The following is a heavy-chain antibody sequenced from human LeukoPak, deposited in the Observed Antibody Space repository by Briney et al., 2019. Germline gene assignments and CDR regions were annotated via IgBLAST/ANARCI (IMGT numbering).Heavy chain of an antibody. CDR2: IYTSGST. CDR3: AREQDLAYFDY. Sequence: SEPLSLLCTVSRGLLSCYLWSWIREPARKGLEWIGRIYTSGSTNYNPSLKSRVTMSVDTSKNQFSLKLSSVTAADTAVYYCAREQDLAYFDYWGQGTLVTVSS. V-gene: IGHV4-4*07. CDR1: RGLLSCYL. J-gene: IGHJ4*02.